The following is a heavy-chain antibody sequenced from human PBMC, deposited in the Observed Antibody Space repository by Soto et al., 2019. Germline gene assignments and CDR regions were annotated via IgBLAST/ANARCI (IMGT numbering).Heavy chain of an antibody. CDR3: ARERSSGWYVDY. J-gene: IGHJ4*02. Sequence: QVQLEQSGAEVKKPGASVKVSFKSSEYTFTSYDINWVRQATGQGLEWMGWMNPNSGNTGYAQKFQGRVTMTRNTSISTAYMELSSLRSEDTAVYYCARERSSGWYVDYWGQGTLVTVFS. CDR1: EYTFTSYD. CDR2: MNPNSGNT. D-gene: IGHD6-19*01. V-gene: IGHV1-8*01.